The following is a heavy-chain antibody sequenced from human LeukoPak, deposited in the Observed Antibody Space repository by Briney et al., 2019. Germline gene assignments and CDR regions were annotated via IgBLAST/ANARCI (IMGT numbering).Heavy chain of an antibody. CDR1: GFTFSSYW. CDR3: ARDCSSTTCYRNGFDP. CDR2: IKQDGSEK. D-gene: IGHD2-2*02. J-gene: IGHJ5*02. V-gene: IGHV3-7*01. Sequence: GGSLRLSCAASGFTFSSYWMTWVRQAPGKGLEWVANIKQDGSEKYYVDSVKGRFTISRDNAKNSLYLQMNSLRAEDTAVYYYARDCSSTTCYRNGFDPWGQGTLVTVSS.